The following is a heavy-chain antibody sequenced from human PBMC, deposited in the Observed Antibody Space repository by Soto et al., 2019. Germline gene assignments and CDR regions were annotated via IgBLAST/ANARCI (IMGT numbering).Heavy chain of an antibody. CDR1: GYTFTSYD. Sequence: QVQLVQSGAEVKKPGASVKVSCKASGYTFTSYDINWVRQATGQGLEWMGWMNPNSGNTGYAQKFQGRVTMTRNTSISTAYMELSSLRSEDTALYFWSREQPVRGFDPWGQGTLVTVSS. J-gene: IGHJ5*02. V-gene: IGHV1-8*01. CDR2: MNPNSGNT. D-gene: IGHD6-13*01. CDR3: SREQPVRGFDP.